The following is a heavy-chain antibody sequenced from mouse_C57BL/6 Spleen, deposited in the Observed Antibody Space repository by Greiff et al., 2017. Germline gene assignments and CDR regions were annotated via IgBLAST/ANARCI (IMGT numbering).Heavy chain of an antibody. Sequence: VKLMESGAELVKPGASVKISCKASGYAFSSYWMNWVKQRPGKGLEWIGQIYPGDGDTNYNGKFKGKATLTADKSSSTAYMQLSSLTSEDSAVYFCARSDGYYGFAYWGQGTLVTVSA. CDR2: IYPGDGDT. V-gene: IGHV1-80*01. J-gene: IGHJ3*01. D-gene: IGHD2-3*01. CDR1: GYAFSSYW. CDR3: ARSDGYYGFAY.